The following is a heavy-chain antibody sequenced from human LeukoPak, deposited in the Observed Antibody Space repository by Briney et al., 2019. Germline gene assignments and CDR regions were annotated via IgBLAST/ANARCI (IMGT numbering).Heavy chain of an antibody. D-gene: IGHD5-18*01. Sequence: SESLSLTCTLAGCSLSSYYRSWIRQPPGKGLEWIGYIYSSGSTNYNPSLKSRVTISVDTSKNQFSLRLSSVTAADTAVYYCARVFRGYSYGPFDYWGQGTLVTVSS. CDR1: GCSLSSYY. CDR2: IYSSGST. J-gene: IGHJ4*02. CDR3: ARVFRGYSYGPFDY. V-gene: IGHV4-59*01.